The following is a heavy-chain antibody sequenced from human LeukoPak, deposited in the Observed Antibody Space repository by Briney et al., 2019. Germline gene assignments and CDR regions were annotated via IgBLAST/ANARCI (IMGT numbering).Heavy chain of an antibody. D-gene: IGHD3-22*01. J-gene: IGHJ3*02. CDR1: GGSISSYY. CDR2: IYYSGST. V-gene: IGHV4-59*08. Sequence: SETLSLTCTVSGGSISSYYWSWIRQPPGKGLEWIGNIYYSGSTNYNPSLKSRVTISVDTSKNQFSLKLSSVTAADTAVYYCARHNRYYDSSGYAFDIWGQGTMVTVSS. CDR3: ARHNRYYDSSGYAFDI.